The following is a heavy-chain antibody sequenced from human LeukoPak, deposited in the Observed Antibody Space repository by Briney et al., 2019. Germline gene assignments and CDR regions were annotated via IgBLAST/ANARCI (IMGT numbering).Heavy chain of an antibody. Sequence: ASVKVSCKASGGTFISYAISWVRQAPGQGLEWMGGIIPIFGTANYAQKFQGRVTITADESTSTAYMELSSLRSEDTAVYYCARGDTVIKAPIDYGGQGPLATVSS. D-gene: IGHD5-18*01. CDR3: ARGDTVIKAPIDY. J-gene: IGHJ4*02. V-gene: IGHV1-69*13. CDR2: IIPIFGTA. CDR1: GGTFISYA.